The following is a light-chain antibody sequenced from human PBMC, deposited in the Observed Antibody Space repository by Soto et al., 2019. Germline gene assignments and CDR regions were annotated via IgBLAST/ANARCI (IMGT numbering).Light chain of an antibody. J-gene: IGLJ1*01. Sequence: QSVLTQPPSASGTPGQRVTISCSGSSSNIGSNTVNWYQQLPGTAPKLLIYSNNQRPSGVPDRFSGSKSGTSASLAISGLQSEDEADYYCAAWDDSLNGSGDVFGTGTKVTVL. CDR2: SNN. CDR3: AAWDDSLNGSGDV. CDR1: SSNIGSNT. V-gene: IGLV1-44*01.